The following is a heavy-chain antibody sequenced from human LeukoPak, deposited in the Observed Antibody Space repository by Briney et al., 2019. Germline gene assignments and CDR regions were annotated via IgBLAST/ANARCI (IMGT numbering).Heavy chain of an antibody. D-gene: IGHD3-22*01. V-gene: IGHV3-9*01. CDR3: AKDNRRWDLYYYDNSGYYDY. J-gene: IGHJ4*02. Sequence: GGSLRLSCAASGFTFDDYAMHWVRQAPGKGLEWVSGISWNSGSIGYADSVKGRFTISRDNAKNSLYLQMNSLRAGDTALYYCAKDNRRWDLYYYDNSGYYDYWGQGTLVTVSS. CDR2: ISWNSGSI. CDR1: GFTFDDYA.